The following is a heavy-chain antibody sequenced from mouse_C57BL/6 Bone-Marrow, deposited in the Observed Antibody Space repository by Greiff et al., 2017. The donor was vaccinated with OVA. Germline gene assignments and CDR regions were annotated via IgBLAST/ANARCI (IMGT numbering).Heavy chain of an antibody. CDR3: ARPMVTTGFAY. Sequence: EVQGVESGGGLVKPGGSLKLSCAASGFTFSSYTMSWVRQTPEKRLEWVATISGGGGNTYYPDSVKGRFTISRDNAKNTLYLQMSSLRSEDTALYYCARPMVTTGFAYWGQGTLVTVSA. D-gene: IGHD2-2*01. V-gene: IGHV5-9*01. CDR1: GFTFSSYT. CDR2: ISGGGGNT. J-gene: IGHJ3*01.